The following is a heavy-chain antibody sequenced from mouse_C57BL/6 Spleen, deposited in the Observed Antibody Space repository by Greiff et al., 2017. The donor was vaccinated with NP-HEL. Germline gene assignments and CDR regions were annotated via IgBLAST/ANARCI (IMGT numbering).Heavy chain of an antibody. CDR2: ISYDGSN. Sequence: ESGPGLVKPSQSLSLTCSVTGYSITSGYYWNWIRQFPGNKLEWMGYISYDGSNNYNPSLKNRISITRDTSKNQFFLKLNSVTTEDTATYYCARDHYYGIDYWGQGTTLTVSS. CDR3: ARDHYYGIDY. D-gene: IGHD1-1*01. V-gene: IGHV3-6*01. CDR1: GYSITSGYY. J-gene: IGHJ2*01.